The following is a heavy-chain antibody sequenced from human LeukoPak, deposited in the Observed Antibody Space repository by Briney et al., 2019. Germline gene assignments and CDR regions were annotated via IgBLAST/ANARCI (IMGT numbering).Heavy chain of an antibody. CDR3: ARDRVTYYYYYGMDV. V-gene: IGHV3-30-3*01. CDR1: GFTFSSYA. D-gene: IGHD4-11*01. J-gene: IGHJ6*02. Sequence: PGRSLRLSCAASGFTFSSYAMHWVRQAPGKGLEGVAVISYDGSNRYYADSVKGRFTISRDNSRSTLYLQMNSLRAEDTAMYYCARDRVTYYYYYGMDVWGQGTTVTVSS. CDR2: ISYDGSNR.